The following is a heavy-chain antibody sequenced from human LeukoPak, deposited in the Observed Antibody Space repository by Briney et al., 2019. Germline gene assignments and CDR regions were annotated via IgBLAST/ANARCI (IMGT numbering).Heavy chain of an antibody. Sequence: GASVKVSCKVSGYTLTELSMHWVRQAPGKGLEWMGGFDPEDGVTIYAQKFQGRVTMTKDTSTDTAYMELSSLRSEDTAVYYCARVGYSGYDYLFDYWGQGTLVTVSS. CDR2: FDPEDGVT. V-gene: IGHV1-24*01. CDR1: GYTLTELS. CDR3: ARVGYSGYDYLFDY. J-gene: IGHJ4*02. D-gene: IGHD5-12*01.